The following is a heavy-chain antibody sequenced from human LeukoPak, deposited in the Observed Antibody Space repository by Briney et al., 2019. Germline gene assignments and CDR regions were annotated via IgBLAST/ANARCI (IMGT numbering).Heavy chain of an antibody. CDR3: ARDQFYRPYRGEAISFDY. CDR2: ISAYNGNT. J-gene: IGHJ4*02. Sequence: GASVKVSCKASGYTFTSCGITWVRQAPGQGLEWMGWISAYNGNTHYAQKLQGRVTMTTDTSTSTAYMDLRSLRSDDTAVYYCARDQFYRPYRGEAISFDYWGQGTLVTVSS. D-gene: IGHD3-10*01. CDR1: GYTFTSCG. V-gene: IGHV1-18*01.